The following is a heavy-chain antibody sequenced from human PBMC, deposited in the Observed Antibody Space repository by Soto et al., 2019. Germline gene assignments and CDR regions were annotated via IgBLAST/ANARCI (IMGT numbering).Heavy chain of an antibody. CDR2: IRSKTDGGTT. J-gene: IGHJ6*02. Sequence: EVQLVESGGGLVKPGGALRLSCAASGFTFTNAWMSWVRQAPGKGLEWVGRIRSKTDGGTTAYAAPVKGRFTISRDDSKNTLSLQMNSLKTEDTAVYFCASGMVRDNYYGMDVWGQGTTVTVSS. D-gene: IGHD3-10*01. CDR3: ASGMVRDNYYGMDV. V-gene: IGHV3-15*01. CDR1: GFTFTNAW.